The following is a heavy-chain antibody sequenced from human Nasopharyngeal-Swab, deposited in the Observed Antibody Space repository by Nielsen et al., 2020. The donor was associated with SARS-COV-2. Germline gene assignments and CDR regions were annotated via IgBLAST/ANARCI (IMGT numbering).Heavy chain of an antibody. CDR2: ISGSGGST. CDR3: ARASVAGTYYYYYGMDV. J-gene: IGHJ6*02. V-gene: IGHV3-23*01. D-gene: IGHD6-19*01. CDR1: GFTFSSYA. Sequence: GESLKISCAASGFTFSSYAMSWVRQAPGKGLEWVSAISGSGGSTYYADSVKGRFTISRENAKNSLYLQMNSLRAGDTAVYYCARASVAGTYYYYYGMDVWGQGTTVTVSS.